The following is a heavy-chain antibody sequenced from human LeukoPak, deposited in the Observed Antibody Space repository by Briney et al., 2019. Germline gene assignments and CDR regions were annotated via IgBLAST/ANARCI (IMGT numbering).Heavy chain of an antibody. CDR3: ARDDPLRYDSMDY. CDR2: IGTSSTTI. J-gene: IGHJ4*02. D-gene: IGHD3-22*01. Sequence: GGSLRLSCAASGFTFSSYTMNWVRQPPGKGLEWVSNIGTSSTTIYYADSVKGRFTISRDNAKNSLYLQMNSLRAEDTAVYYCARDDPLRYDSMDYWGQGTLVTVSS. V-gene: IGHV3-48*04. CDR1: GFTFSSYT.